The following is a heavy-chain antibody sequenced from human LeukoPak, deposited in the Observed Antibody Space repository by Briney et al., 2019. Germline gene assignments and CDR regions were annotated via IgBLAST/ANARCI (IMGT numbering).Heavy chain of an antibody. D-gene: IGHD5-24*01. CDR1: GESLNYYY. V-gene: IGHV4-34*12. CDR3: ASGAWATRLHS. CDR2: VFDGKTT. Sequence: PSDTLSLTCAVYGESLNYYYWSWIRQSPEKGLEWIGEVFDGKTTNYNPSLKSRVTISAVTSSNQFSPNLKSVTAADTAVYYCASGAWATRLHSWAQGTLVIVSS. J-gene: IGHJ4*02.